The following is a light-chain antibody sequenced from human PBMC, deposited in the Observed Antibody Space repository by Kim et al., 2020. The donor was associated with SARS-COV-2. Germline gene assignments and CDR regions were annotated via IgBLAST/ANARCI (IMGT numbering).Light chain of an antibody. Sequence: EIVLTQSPATLSLSPGERATLSCRASQSIRRSYLAWYQQKPGQTTRLLIYGASNRTTHIPDRFSGSWSGPDFILTINRLEPEYFAVYSCQHYHASPYTLGQGTNLEI. J-gene: IGKJ2*01. CDR3: QHYHASPYT. CDR2: GAS. V-gene: IGKV3-20*01. CDR1: QSIRRSY.